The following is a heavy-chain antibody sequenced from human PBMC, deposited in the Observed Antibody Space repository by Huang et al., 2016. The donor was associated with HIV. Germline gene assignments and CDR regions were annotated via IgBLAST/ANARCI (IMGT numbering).Heavy chain of an antibody. J-gene: IGHJ4*02. CDR2: INPSDGGT. Sequence: QVQLVQSGAEVKKPGASVKVSCKASGYAFTSYYMHWVRQAPGQGLEWMGIINPSDGGTSYAQEVKGRVTTTRDTSTNTVFMERSSLRSEDTAVYDCARDRDFYDSSGYWGFNYFDYWGQGTLVTVSS. D-gene: IGHD3-22*01. V-gene: IGHV1-46*01. CDR3: ARDRDFYDSSGYWGFNYFDY. CDR1: GYAFTSYY.